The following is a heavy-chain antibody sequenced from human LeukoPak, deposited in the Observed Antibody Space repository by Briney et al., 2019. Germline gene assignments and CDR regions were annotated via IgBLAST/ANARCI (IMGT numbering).Heavy chain of an antibody. Sequence: GGSLRLSCVASGFTFTSYSMNWVRQAPGKGREWVSYISSSSRSTDYADSVKGRFTISRDNARNTVYLQMNSLRGEDTAVYYCARANDRLYYYDSSALGYWGQGTLVTVSS. V-gene: IGHV3-21*05. CDR3: ARANDRLYYYDSSALGY. J-gene: IGHJ4*02. D-gene: IGHD3-22*01. CDR2: ISSSSRST. CDR1: GFTFTSYS.